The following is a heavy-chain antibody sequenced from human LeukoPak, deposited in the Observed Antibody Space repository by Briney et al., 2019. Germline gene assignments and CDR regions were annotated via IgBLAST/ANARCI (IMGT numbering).Heavy chain of an antibody. CDR2: IWYDGSNK. V-gene: IGHV3-33*01. CDR3: ARDRKAMVTDYFDY. J-gene: IGHJ4*02. Sequence: GGSLRLSCAASGFTFSSYGMHWVRQAPGKGLEWVAVIWYDGSNKYYAGSVKGRFTISRDNSENTLYLQMNSLRAEDTAVYYCARDRKAMVTDYFDYRGQGTLVTVSS. D-gene: IGHD5-18*01. CDR1: GFTFSSYG.